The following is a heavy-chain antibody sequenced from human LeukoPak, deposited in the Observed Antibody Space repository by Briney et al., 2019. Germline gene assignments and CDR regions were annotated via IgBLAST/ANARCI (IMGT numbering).Heavy chain of an antibody. J-gene: IGHJ4*02. CDR1: GYTFTGYY. D-gene: IGHD4-23*01. V-gene: IGHV1-2*02. CDR3: ARDIGFDYGGNSPPLPD. Sequence: GASVKVSCKASGYTFTGYYMHWVRQAPGQGLEWMGWINPNSGGTNYAQKFQGRVTMTRDTSISTAYMELSRLRSDDTAVYYCARDIGFDYGGNSPPLPDWGQGTLVTVSS. CDR2: INPNSGGT.